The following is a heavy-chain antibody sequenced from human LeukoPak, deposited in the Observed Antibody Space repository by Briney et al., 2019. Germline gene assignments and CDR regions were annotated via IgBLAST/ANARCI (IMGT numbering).Heavy chain of an antibody. V-gene: IGHV3-7*04. Sequence: GGSLRLSCAASGFTFSTYSMNWVRQAPGKGLEWVANIKQDGSEKYYVDSVKGRFTISRDNAKNPLYLQMNSLRAEDTAVYYCARYYYDSSGYYCYFDYWGQGTLVTVSS. J-gene: IGHJ4*02. CDR3: ARYYYDSSGYYCYFDY. CDR1: GFTFSTYS. CDR2: IKQDGSEK. D-gene: IGHD3-22*01.